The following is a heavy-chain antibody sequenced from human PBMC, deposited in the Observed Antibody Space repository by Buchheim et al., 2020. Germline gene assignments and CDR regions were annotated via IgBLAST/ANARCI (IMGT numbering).Heavy chain of an antibody. V-gene: IGHV3-30*18. J-gene: IGHJ4*02. D-gene: IGHD5-18*01. CDR2: ISYDGSNK. Sequence: QVQLVESGGGVVQPGRSLRLSCAASGFTFSSYGMHWVRQAPGKGLEWVAVISYDGSNKYYADSVKGRFTISRDNSKNTLSLQMNSLRAEDTAVYYCAKDPSGGYSTLNTDYWGQGTL. CDR1: GFTFSSYG. CDR3: AKDPSGGYSTLNTDY.